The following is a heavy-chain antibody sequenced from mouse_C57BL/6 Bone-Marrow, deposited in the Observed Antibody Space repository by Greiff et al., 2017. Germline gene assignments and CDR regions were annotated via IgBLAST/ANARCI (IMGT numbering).Heavy chain of an antibody. J-gene: IGHJ1*03. CDR1: GFTFSSYG. CDR3: ARRGTTVVSRYFDV. D-gene: IGHD1-1*01. Sequence: EVMLVESGGDLVKPGGSLKLSCAASGFTFSSYGMSWVRQTPDKRLEWVATISSGGSYTYYPDSVQGRFTISRDNAKNTLYLQMSSLKSEDTAMYYCARRGTTVVSRYFDVWGTGTTVTFSS. CDR2: ISSGGSYT. V-gene: IGHV5-6*02.